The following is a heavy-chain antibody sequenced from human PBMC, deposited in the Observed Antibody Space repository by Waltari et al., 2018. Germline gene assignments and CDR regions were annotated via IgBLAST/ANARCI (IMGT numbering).Heavy chain of an antibody. J-gene: IGHJ6*02. CDR1: GFTFGRSA. CDR2: MSGGGGST. V-gene: IGHV3-23*04. CDR3: AKTLSDPSVGGLDV. Sequence: EVQLVESGGGLVQPGGSLRLSCEASGFTFGRSAMTWVCQVPGKGLEWLSAMSGGGGSTYYADSVQGRFIISRDPSKNTLFLQLNSLRVEDTAVYFCAKTLSDPSVGGLDVWGQGTPVTVSS. D-gene: IGHD1-26*01.